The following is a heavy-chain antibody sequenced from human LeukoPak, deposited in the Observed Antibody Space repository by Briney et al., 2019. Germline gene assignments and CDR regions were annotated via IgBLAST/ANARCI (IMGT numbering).Heavy chain of an antibody. Sequence: GESLKISCKGSGYSFTSYWIGWVRQMPGKGLEWMGIIYPGDSDTRYSPSFQGQVTISADKPISTAYLQWSSLKASDTAMYYCASRGSSSWYYFDYWGQGTLVTVSP. V-gene: IGHV5-51*04. CDR1: GYSFTSYW. CDR3: ASRGSSSWYYFDY. J-gene: IGHJ4*02. D-gene: IGHD6-13*01. CDR2: IYPGDSDT.